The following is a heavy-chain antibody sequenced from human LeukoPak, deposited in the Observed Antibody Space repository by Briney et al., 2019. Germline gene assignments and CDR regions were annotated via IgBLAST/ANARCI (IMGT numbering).Heavy chain of an antibody. Sequence: SETLSLTCTVSGCSISSGDYYWSWIRQPPGKGLEWIGYIYYSGSTYYNPSLKSRVTISVDTSKNQFSLKLSSVTAADTAVYYCARVNLEVIVVPPLRWFDPWGQGTLVTVSS. V-gene: IGHV4-30-4*01. D-gene: IGHD3-22*01. CDR2: IYYSGST. CDR3: ARVNLEVIVVPPLRWFDP. CDR1: GCSISSGDYY. J-gene: IGHJ5*02.